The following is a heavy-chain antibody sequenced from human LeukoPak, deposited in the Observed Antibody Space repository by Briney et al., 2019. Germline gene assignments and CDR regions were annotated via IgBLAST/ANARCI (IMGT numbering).Heavy chain of an antibody. CDR3: AKHSGGSYYDFDS. D-gene: IGHD1-26*01. V-gene: IGHV4-39*01. CDR1: GGSISNNYY. J-gene: IGHJ4*02. Sequence: PSETLSLTCTVSGGSISNNYYWGWIRQPPGKGLEWIGTIYFAGSTSYNPSLKSRVIISVDASKNQFSLQLFSVTATDTAQYYCAKHSGGSYYDFDSWGQGTLVTVSS. CDR2: IYFAGST.